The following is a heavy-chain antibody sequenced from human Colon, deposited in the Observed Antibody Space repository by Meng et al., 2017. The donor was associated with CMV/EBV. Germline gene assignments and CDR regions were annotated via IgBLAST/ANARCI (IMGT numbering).Heavy chain of an antibody. CDR3: ARGLIVPGTNYVGFYYGVDV. D-gene: IGHD2-2*01. CDR2: IRNDGSKL. CDR1: GFTFGDYA. Sequence: GESLKISCTASGFTFGDYAVIWVRQAPGKGLEWVAFIRNDGSKLFYGDSVKGRFTISRDNSQNTLYLHMNSLRPEDTALYYCARGLIVPGTNYVGFYYGVDVWGQGTTVTVSS. J-gene: IGHJ6*02. V-gene: IGHV3-30*02.